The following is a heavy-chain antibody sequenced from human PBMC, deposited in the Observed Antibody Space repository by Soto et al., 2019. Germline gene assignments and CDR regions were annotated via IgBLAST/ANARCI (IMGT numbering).Heavy chain of an antibody. Sequence: QVQLVESGGGVVQPGRSLRLSCATSGFTFSNYGMHWVRQVPGKGLEWVASIWYDGSFKNYAASVQGRFTISRDNSENTVSLQMNSLRVEDTAMYFCAKDSNVALAGADSWGQGTLVTVSS. V-gene: IGHV3-33*06. J-gene: IGHJ4*02. CDR1: GFTFSNYG. CDR2: IWYDGSFK. CDR3: AKDSNVALAGADS. D-gene: IGHD6-19*01.